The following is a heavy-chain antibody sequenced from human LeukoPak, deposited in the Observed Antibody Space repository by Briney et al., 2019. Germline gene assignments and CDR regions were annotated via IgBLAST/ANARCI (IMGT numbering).Heavy chain of an antibody. J-gene: IGHJ4*02. V-gene: IGHV1-69*13. D-gene: IGHD3-3*01. CDR1: GGTFSSYA. Sequence: SVKVSCKASGGTFSSYAISWVRQAPGQGLEWMGGIIPIFGTANYAQKFQGRVAITADESTSTAYMELSSLRSEDTAVYYCARVYYRRSGYYNPFDYWGQGTLVTVSS. CDR2: IIPIFGTA. CDR3: ARVYYRRSGYYNPFDY.